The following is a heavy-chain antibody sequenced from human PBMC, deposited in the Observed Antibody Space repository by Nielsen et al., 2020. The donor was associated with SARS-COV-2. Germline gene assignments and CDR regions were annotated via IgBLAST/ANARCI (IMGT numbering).Heavy chain of an antibody. V-gene: IGHV6-1*01. CDR3: AREHHGGNPFDS. CDR2: TYYRSKWYT. CDR1: GDSVSSNRAV. J-gene: IGHJ4*02. D-gene: IGHD4-23*01. Sequence: SDTLSLTCAISGDSVSSNRAVWNWIRQSPSRGLEWLGRTYYRSKWYTDYADSVKSRIVVNPDTSKNQVSLQLNSVTPEDTAVYFCAREHHGGNPFDSWGQGTLVTVSS.